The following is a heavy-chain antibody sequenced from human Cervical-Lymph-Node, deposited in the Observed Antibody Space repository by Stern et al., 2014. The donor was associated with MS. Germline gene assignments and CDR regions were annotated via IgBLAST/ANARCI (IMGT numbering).Heavy chain of an antibody. CDR1: GYSFTSYW. J-gene: IGHJ4*02. CDR3: ATYYYDSSGYSDPFDY. D-gene: IGHD3-22*01. V-gene: IGHV5-51*03. Sequence: DQLVESGAEVKKPGESLKISCKGSGYSFTSYWIGWVRQMPGKGLEWMGIIYPGDSDTRYSPSFQGQVTISADKSISTAYLQWSSLKASDTAMYYCATYYYDSSGYSDPFDYWGQGTLVTVSS. CDR2: IYPGDSDT.